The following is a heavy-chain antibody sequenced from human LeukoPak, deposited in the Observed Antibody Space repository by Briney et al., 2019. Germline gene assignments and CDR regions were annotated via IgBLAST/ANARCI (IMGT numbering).Heavy chain of an antibody. J-gene: IGHJ6*02. D-gene: IGHD3-3*01. V-gene: IGHV1-3*01. CDR3: ATNAGYYDFWSGYKNYYYGMDV. CDR2: LNAGNGNT. CDR1: GYTFTSYA. Sequence: GASVKVSCKASGYTFTSYAMHWVRQAPGQRLEWMGWLNAGNGNTKYSQKFQGRVTITRDTSASTAYMELSSLRSEDTAVYYCATNAGYYDFWSGYKNYYYGMDVWGQGTTVTVSS.